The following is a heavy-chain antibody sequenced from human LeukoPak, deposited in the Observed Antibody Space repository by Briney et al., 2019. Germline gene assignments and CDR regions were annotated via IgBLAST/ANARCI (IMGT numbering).Heavy chain of an antibody. CDR2: ISYDGSNK. J-gene: IGHJ4*02. CDR1: GFSFTNYA. V-gene: IGHV3-30-3*01. CDR3: ARTVDTAMVTIDY. Sequence: GGSLRLSCTGSGFSFTNYAMHWVRQAPGEGLEWVAVISYDGSNKYYADSVKGRFTISRDNSKNTLYLQMNSLRAEDTAVYYCARTVDTAMVTIDYWGQGTLVTVSS. D-gene: IGHD5-18*01.